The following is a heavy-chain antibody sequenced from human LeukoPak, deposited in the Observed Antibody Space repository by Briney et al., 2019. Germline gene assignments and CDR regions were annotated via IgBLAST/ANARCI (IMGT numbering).Heavy chain of an antibody. CDR1: RFTFSTYA. CDR3: ANSHSVEQRGYCDY. J-gene: IGHJ4*02. D-gene: IGHD1/OR15-1a*01. V-gene: IGHV3-23*01. Sequence: GGSLGLSCAASRFTFSTYAMSWVRQAPGNGLDWISTIANGGGSTYYADSVKGGFTISRDNSKNTLYLQMNSLRAEDTAVYYCANSHSVEQRGYCDYWGQGTLVTVSS. CDR2: IANGGGST.